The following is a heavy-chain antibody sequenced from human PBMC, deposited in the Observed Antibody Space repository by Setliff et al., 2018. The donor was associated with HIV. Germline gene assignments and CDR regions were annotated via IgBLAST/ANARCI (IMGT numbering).Heavy chain of an antibody. Sequence: SETLSLTCTVSDGSISSYYWSWIRQPAGEGLEWIGRIYTTGSTNYNPSLKSRVTMSVDTSKNQFSLKLSSVTAADTAVYFCARLIAAAGANHYYYYMDVWGKGTTVTVSS. CDR1: DGSISSYY. CDR2: IYTTGST. V-gene: IGHV4-4*07. CDR3: ARLIAAAGANHYYYYMDV. J-gene: IGHJ6*03. D-gene: IGHD6-13*01.